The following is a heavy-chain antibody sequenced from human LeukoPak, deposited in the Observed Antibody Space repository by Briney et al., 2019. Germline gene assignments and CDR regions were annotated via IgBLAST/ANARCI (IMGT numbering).Heavy chain of an antibody. CDR2: ISSSGTYT. CDR1: GFTFFTYS. D-gene: IGHD3-9*01. V-gene: IGHV3-21*01. Sequence: GGSLRLSCAASGFTFFTYSMNWVRQAPGKGLEWVSSISSSGTYTYYADSVKGRFTISRDNAKNSLYLQMNSLRAEDTAVYYCARVEDYDILTGFDYWGQGTLVTVSS. J-gene: IGHJ4*02. CDR3: ARVEDYDILTGFDY.